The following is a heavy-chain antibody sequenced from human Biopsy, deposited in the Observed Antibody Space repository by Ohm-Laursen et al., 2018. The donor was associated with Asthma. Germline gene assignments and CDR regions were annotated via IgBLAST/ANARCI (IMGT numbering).Heavy chain of an antibody. Sequence: ASVTVSCKPSGYTFNSAGITWVRQAPGQGLEWMGWISVYNGNTRVAQKLQDRVTMITDTSTSTAYMELRSLRSDDTAVYFCARAVDYSHYYGIDVWGQGTTVTVS. CDR1: GYTFNSAG. CDR3: ARAVDYSHYYGIDV. D-gene: IGHD3-10*01. J-gene: IGHJ6*02. V-gene: IGHV1-18*01. CDR2: ISVYNGNT.